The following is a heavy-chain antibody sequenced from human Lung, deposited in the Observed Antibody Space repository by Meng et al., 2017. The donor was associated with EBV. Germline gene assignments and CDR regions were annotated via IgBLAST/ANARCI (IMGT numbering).Heavy chain of an antibody. CDR3: ARGELLWDY. J-gene: IGHJ4*02. D-gene: IGHD2-2*01. V-gene: IGHV4-30-4*01. Sequence: ESGPRRVKPSQTLSPTCTVFGASISSGESFWTWIRQPPGKGLEWIGYMDYRGSTFYNPSLKSRVTISVDTSKNQFSLKLSSVTAADTAVYFCARGELLWDYWGQGTLVTVSS. CDR2: MDYRGST. CDR1: GASISSGESF.